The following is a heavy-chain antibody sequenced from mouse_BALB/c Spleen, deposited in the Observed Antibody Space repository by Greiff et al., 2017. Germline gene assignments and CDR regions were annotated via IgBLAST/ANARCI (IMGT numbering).Heavy chain of an antibody. J-gene: IGHJ3*01. CDR1: GYSITSGYY. D-gene: IGHD2-3*01. CDR2: ISYDGSN. Sequence: DVKLQESGPGLVKPSQSLSLTCSVTGYSITSGYYWNWIRQFPGNKLEWMGYISYDGSNNYKPSLKNRISITRDTSKNQFFLKLNSVTTEDTATYYCARGPSYEGFAYWGQGTLVTVSA. CDR3: ARGPSYEGFAY. V-gene: IGHV3-6*02.